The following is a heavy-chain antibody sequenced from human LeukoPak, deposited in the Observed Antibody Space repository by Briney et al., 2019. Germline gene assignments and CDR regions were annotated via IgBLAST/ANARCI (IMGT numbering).Heavy chain of an antibody. D-gene: IGHD2-15*01. CDR1: AGSISSYC. CDR3: GGAMLRARGFDY. CDR2: IYYSVRT. J-gene: IGHJ4*02. V-gene: IGHV4-59*01. Sequence: PSPTQSPTCTVSAGSISSYCWGCTRQHPGKGLEWIGYIYYSVRTNYNPSLKTRVTIPVDTSKNQFSLKLSSVTAADTSVYFCGGAMLRARGFDYWGQGTLVTVSS.